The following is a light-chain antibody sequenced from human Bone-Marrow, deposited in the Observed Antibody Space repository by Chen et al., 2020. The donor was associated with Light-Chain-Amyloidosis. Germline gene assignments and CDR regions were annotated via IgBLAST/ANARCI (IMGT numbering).Light chain of an antibody. CDR2: EVS. V-gene: IGLV2-14*02. J-gene: IGLJ1*01. CDR3: SSYTASSFYV. CDR1: SSDVGSYNL. Sequence: QSALTQPASVSGSPGQSITISCTGTSSDVGSYNLVSWYQQHPGKAPKLMIYEVSKRPSGVSNRFSGSKSGNTASLTISGLQAEDEADYYCSSYTASSFYVFGTATTVTVL.